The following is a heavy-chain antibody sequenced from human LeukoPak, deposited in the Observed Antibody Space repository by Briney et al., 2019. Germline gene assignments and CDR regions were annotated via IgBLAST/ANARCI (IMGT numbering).Heavy chain of an antibody. CDR2: INAGNGNT. CDR3: ARDYYASGSTHFDY. V-gene: IGHV1-3*01. CDR1: GYTFTSNA. D-gene: IGHD3-10*01. Sequence: VASVKVSCKTSGYTFTSNAIHWVRRAPGQTFEWMGWINAGNGNTKCSQNFQGRVTITRDTSASTAYMELSTLRSEDTAVYYCARDYYASGSTHFDYWGQGTLVTVSS. J-gene: IGHJ4*02.